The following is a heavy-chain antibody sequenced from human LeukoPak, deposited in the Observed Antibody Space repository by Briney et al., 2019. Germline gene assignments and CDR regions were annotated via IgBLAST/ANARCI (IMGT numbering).Heavy chain of an antibody. CDR1: GFTFDDYA. CDR3: AKDITYYYDSSGYYLGYMDV. Sequence: GGSLRLSCAASGFTFDDYAMHWVRQAPGKGLEWVCLISGVGGSTYYADSVKGRFTISRDNSKNSLYLQMNSLRTEDTALYYCAKDITYYYDSSGYYLGYMDVWRKGTTVPVSS. D-gene: IGHD3-22*01. CDR2: ISGVGGST. J-gene: IGHJ6*03. V-gene: IGHV3-43*02.